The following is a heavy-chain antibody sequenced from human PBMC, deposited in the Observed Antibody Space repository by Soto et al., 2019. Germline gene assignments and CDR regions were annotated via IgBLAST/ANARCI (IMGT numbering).Heavy chain of an antibody. CDR2: ISAYNGNT. Sequence: QVQLVQSGAEVKKPGASVKVSCKASGYTFTSYGISWVRQAPGQGLEWMGWISAYNGNTNYAQKLQGRVTMTTDTSPSTAYMGLRGLRSDDTAVYYCARVGPGFCSPPPQSWGQGTLVTVSS. CDR3: ARVGPGFCSPPPQS. CDR1: GYTFTSYG. V-gene: IGHV1-18*01. J-gene: IGHJ5*02. D-gene: IGHD3-3*01.